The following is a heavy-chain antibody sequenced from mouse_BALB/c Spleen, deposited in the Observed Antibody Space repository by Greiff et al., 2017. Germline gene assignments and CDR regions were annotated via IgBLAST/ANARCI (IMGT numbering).Heavy chain of an antibody. CDR1: GFNIKDTY. Sequence: EVMLVESGAELVKPGASVKLSCTASGFNIKDTYMHWVKQRPEQGLEWIGRIDPANGNTKYDPKFQGKATITADTSSNTAYLQLSSLTSEDSAVYYCARSCYYGSSYAMDYWGQGTSVTVSS. D-gene: IGHD1-1*01. CDR2: IDPANGNT. J-gene: IGHJ4*01. CDR3: ARSCYYGSSYAMDY. V-gene: IGHV14-3*02.